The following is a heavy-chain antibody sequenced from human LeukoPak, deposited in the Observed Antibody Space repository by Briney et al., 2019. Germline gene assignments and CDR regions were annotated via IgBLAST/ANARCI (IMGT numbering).Heavy chain of an antibody. Sequence: PGGSLRLSCAASGFTFSSYSMNWVRQAPGKGLEWVSSISSSSSYIYYADSVKGRFTISRDNAKNSLYLQMNSLRAEDTAVYYCANGYSYGTAIDYWGQGTLVTVSS. J-gene: IGHJ4*02. D-gene: IGHD5-18*01. CDR1: GFTFSSYS. CDR3: ANGYSYGTAIDY. CDR2: ISSSSSYI. V-gene: IGHV3-21*01.